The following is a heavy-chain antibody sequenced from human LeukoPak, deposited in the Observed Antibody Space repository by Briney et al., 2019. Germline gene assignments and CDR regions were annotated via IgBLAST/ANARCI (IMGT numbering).Heavy chain of an antibody. CDR2: NSAYNGNT. D-gene: IGHD3-9*01. J-gene: IGHJ4*02. CDR1: GYTFTSYG. Sequence: ASVKVSCKASGYTFTSYGISWVRQAPGQGLEWMGWNSAYNGNTNYAQKLQGRVTMTTDTSTSTAYMELRSLRSDDTAVYYCASVYYDILTGYYEGADYWGQGTLVTVSS. V-gene: IGHV1-18*01. CDR3: ASVYYDILTGYYEGADY.